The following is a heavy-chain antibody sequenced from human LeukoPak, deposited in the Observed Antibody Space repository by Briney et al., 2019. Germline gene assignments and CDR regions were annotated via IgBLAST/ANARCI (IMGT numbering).Heavy chain of an antibody. J-gene: IGHJ3*02. CDR2: INPNTGAT. CDR1: GYTFTAYY. Sequence: ASVKVSYKASGYTFTAYYMHWVRQAPGQGLEWMGWINPNTGATSYAQKFQDRVTMTRDTSISTAYMDFSRLTSDDTAVYYCARALLTALVKTSGGDIWGQGTMVTVSS. CDR3: ARALLTALVKTSGGDI. V-gene: IGHV1-2*02. D-gene: IGHD5-18*01.